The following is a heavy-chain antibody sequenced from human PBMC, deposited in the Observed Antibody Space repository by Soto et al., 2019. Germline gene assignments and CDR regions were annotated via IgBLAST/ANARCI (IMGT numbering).Heavy chain of an antibody. Sequence: GGSLRLSCTASRFMFSRYAMSWVRQAPGKGLEWVSGISGSGGSTWYAESVKGRLTISRDNFKNSLYLEMNSLRVEDTAKYYCVKEWTPRRAFDSWGQGTLVTVSS. CDR2: ISGSGGST. V-gene: IGHV3-23*01. CDR1: RFMFSRYA. J-gene: IGHJ4*02. D-gene: IGHD5-12*01. CDR3: VKEWTPRRAFDS.